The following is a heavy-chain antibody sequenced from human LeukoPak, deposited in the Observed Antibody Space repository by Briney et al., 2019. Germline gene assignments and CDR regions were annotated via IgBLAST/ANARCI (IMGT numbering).Heavy chain of an antibody. J-gene: IGHJ5*02. CDR2: IYYSGST. D-gene: IGHD2-15*01. CDR1: GGSISSSSYY. Sequence: KPSETLSLTCTVSGGSISSSSYYWGWIRQPPGKGLEWIGSIYYSGSTYYNPSLKSRVTISVDTSKNQFSLKLSSVTAADTAVYYCARVRVVVLLRNWFDPWGQGTLVTVSS. V-gene: IGHV4-39*07. CDR3: ARVRVVVLLRNWFDP.